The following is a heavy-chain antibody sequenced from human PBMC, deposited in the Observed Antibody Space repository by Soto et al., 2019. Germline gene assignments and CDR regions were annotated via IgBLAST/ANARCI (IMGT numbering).Heavy chain of an antibody. J-gene: IGHJ6*02. D-gene: IGHD2-15*01. CDR1: GFTFSSYS. V-gene: IGHV3-21*01. Sequence: GSLRLSCAASGFTFSSYSMNWVRQAPGKGLEWVSSISSSSSYIYYADSVKGRFTISRDNAKNSLYLQMNSLRAEDTAVYYCARDACGGGSCYSRDYYYYGMDVWGQGTTVTVSS. CDR3: ARDACGGGSCYSRDYYYYGMDV. CDR2: ISSSSSYI.